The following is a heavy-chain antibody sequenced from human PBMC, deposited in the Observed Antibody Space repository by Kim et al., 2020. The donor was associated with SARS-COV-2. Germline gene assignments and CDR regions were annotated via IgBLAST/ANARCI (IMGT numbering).Heavy chain of an antibody. CDR2: IDPSDSYT. Sequence: GESLKISCKGSGYSFTSYWISWVRQMPGKGLEWMGRIDPSDSYTNYSPSFQGHVTISADKSISTAYLQWSSLKASDTAMYYCARLSSSWYQGGNYYYYGMDVWGQGTTVTVSS. CDR3: ARLSSSWYQGGNYYYYGMDV. V-gene: IGHV5-10-1*01. CDR1: GYSFTSYW. J-gene: IGHJ6*02. D-gene: IGHD6-13*01.